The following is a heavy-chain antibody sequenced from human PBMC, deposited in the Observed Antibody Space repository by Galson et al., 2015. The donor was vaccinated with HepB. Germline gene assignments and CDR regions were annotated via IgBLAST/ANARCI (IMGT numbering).Heavy chain of an antibody. J-gene: IGHJ4*02. D-gene: IGHD2-15*01. CDR3: AARRGVANLFCYDF. CDR1: GVTFSNYA. Sequence: SLRLSCAAPGVTFSNYAMGWVRQAPGEGLEWVSTISGSGDTTYYSDSVEGRFTISRDNSKNTVYLQMDSLRAEDTAIFYCAARRGVANLFCYDFWGQGTLVTVSS. V-gene: IGHV3-23*01. CDR2: ISGSGDTT.